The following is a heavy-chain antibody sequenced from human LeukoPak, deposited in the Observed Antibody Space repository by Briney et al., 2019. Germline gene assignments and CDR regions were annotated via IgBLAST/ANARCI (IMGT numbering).Heavy chain of an antibody. CDR1: GFTFDDYA. D-gene: IGHD6-6*01. V-gene: IGHV3-9*03. CDR3: AKDLEYSSSGGFDY. CDR2: ISWNRGSI. J-gene: IGHJ4*02. Sequence: GGSLRLSCAASGFTFDDYAMHWVRQAPGKGLEWVSGISWNRGSIGYADSVKGRFTISRDNAKNSLYLQMNSLRAEDMALYYCAKDLEYSSSGGFDYWGQGALVTVSS.